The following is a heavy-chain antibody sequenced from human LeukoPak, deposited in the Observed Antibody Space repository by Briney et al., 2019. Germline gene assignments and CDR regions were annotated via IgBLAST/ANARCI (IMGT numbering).Heavy chain of an antibody. V-gene: IGHV4-59*01. CDR1: GRSLNTYY. CDR2: LYYIWST. Sequence: SQTLSLTCTVSGRSLNTYYWSWIRQPPGKGLEWSGYLYYIWSTNYNPSLKSRVTLSMDTSKKQFPLRVGSLNAAGTAVDYLSRGELRYFGWLKKDYYYMDVWGKGTTVTISS. CDR3: SRGELRYFGWLKKDYYYMDV. D-gene: IGHD3-9*01. J-gene: IGHJ6*03.